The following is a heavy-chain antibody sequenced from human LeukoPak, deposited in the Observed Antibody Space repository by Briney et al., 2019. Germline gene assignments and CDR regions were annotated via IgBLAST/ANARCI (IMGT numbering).Heavy chain of an antibody. CDR2: ISSSGSTI. V-gene: IGHV3-11*04. Sequence: GGSLRLSCAASGFTFSDYYMSWIRQAPGKGLEWVSSISSSGSTIYYADSVKGRFTISRDNAKNSLYLQMNSLRAEDTAGYYCARDQCSGGSCYFWFDPWGQGTLVTVSS. CDR3: ARDQCSGGSCYFWFDP. J-gene: IGHJ5*02. D-gene: IGHD2-15*01. CDR1: GFTFSDYY.